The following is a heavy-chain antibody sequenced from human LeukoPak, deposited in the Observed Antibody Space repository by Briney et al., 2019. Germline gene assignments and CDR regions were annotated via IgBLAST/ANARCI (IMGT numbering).Heavy chain of an antibody. D-gene: IGHD6-13*01. CDR1: GFTFSSYS. CDR3: AKDHSSSWYSDQ. Sequence: GGSLRLSCAASGFTFSSYSMNWVRQAPGKGLEWVSSISSSSSYIYYADSVKGRFTISRDNAKNSLYLQMNSLRAEDTAVYYCAKDHSSSWYSDQWGQGTLVTVSS. V-gene: IGHV3-21*01. CDR2: ISSSSSYI. J-gene: IGHJ4*02.